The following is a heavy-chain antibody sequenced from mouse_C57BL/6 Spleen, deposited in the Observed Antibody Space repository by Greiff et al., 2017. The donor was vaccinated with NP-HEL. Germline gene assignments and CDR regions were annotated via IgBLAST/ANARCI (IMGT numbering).Heavy chain of an antibody. V-gene: IGHV1-53*01. CDR1: GYTFTSYW. J-gene: IGHJ4*01. Sequence: QVQLQQSGTELVKPGASVKLSCKASGYTFTSYWMHWVKQRPGQGLEWIGNINPSNGGTNYNEKFKSKATLTVDKSSSTAYMQLSSLTSEDSAVYYCARRAYYSNYDYYAMDYWGQGTSVTVSS. D-gene: IGHD2-5*01. CDR2: INPSNGGT. CDR3: ARRAYYSNYDYYAMDY.